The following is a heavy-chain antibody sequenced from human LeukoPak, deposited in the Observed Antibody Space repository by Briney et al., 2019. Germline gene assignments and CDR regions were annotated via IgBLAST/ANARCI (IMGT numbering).Heavy chain of an antibody. Sequence: GGSLRLSCAASGFTFSSYGMHWVRQAPGKGLEWLAVVWYDGTNRYYVGSVKGRFIISRDNSENTLYLQMNNLGVADTAVYYCARDGRVLGSTTPGPFDYWGQGSLVTVSS. V-gene: IGHV3-33*01. D-gene: IGHD1-1*01. CDR3: ARDGRVLGSTTPGPFDY. CDR1: GFTFSSYG. CDR2: VWYDGTNR. J-gene: IGHJ4*02.